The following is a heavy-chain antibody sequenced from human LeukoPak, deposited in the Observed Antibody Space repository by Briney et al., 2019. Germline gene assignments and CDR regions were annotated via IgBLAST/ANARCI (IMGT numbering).Heavy chain of an antibody. V-gene: IGHV4-30-2*01. Sequence: SETLSLTCTVSGGSISSGGYYWSWIRQPPGKGLEWIGYIYHSGSTYYNPSLKSRVTISVDRSKNQFSLKLSSVTAADTAVYYCARVLGGNFDYWGQGTLVTVSS. D-gene: IGHD3-10*01. CDR2: IYHSGST. CDR1: GGSISSGGYY. J-gene: IGHJ4*02. CDR3: ARVLGGNFDY.